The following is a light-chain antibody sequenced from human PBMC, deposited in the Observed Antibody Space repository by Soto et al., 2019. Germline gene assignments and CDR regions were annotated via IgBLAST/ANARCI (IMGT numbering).Light chain of an antibody. CDR3: SSYIGNTAVYV. Sequence: QSVLTQPASVSGSPGQSITISCTGTNSDIGGYNYVYWYQQHPDKAPKLMIFDVSNRTSGVTNRFSGSKSGNTASLTISGLQAEDEADYYCSSYIGNTAVYVFGSGTKVTVL. V-gene: IGLV2-14*03. CDR1: NSDIGGYNY. CDR2: DVS. J-gene: IGLJ1*01.